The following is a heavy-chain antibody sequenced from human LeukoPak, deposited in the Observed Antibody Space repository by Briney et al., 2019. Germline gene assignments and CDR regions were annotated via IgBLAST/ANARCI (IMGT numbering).Heavy chain of an antibody. CDR1: GFTFSRYT. Sequence: GGSLRLSCAASGFTFSRYTMNWVRQAPGKGLEWVSYISGSGTTKYYADSVKGRFTISRDNAKNSLYLQMNSLRAEDTAVYYCPRGSEWDLLGSCDYWGQGTLVTVSS. J-gene: IGHJ4*02. D-gene: IGHD1-26*01. CDR3: PRGSEWDLLGSCDY. CDR2: ISGSGTTK. V-gene: IGHV3-48*04.